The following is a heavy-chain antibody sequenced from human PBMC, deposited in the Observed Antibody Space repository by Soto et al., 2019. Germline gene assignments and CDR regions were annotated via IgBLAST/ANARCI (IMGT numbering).Heavy chain of an antibody. Sequence: ASVKVSCKAAGYSFTSYGISWVRQAPGQGLEWMGWISAYNGNTIHAQKFQGRVTMTTDTPTSTAYMELRSLRSDDTAVYYCARDRTPYGDYDRGEYYGMDVWGQGTTVTVSS. V-gene: IGHV1-18*01. J-gene: IGHJ6*02. CDR2: ISAYNGNT. CDR3: ARDRTPYGDYDRGEYYGMDV. CDR1: GYSFTSYG. D-gene: IGHD4-17*01.